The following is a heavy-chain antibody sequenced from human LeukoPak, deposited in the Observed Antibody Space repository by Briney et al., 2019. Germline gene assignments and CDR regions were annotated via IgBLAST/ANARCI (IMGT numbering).Heavy chain of an antibody. CDR2: IKQDGSEK. CDR1: GFTFSRDW. CDR3: ARGGGTMVRGVYYMDV. Sequence: GGSLRLSCAASGFTFSRDWMHWVRQAPGKGLEWVANIKQDGSEKYYVDSVKGRFTISRDNAKNSLYLQMNSLRAEDTAVYYCARGGGTMVRGVYYMDVWGKGTTVTVSS. D-gene: IGHD3-10*01. V-gene: IGHV3-7*01. J-gene: IGHJ6*03.